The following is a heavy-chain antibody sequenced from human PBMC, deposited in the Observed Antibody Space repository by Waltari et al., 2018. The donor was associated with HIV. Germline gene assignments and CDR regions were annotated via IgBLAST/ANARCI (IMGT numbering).Heavy chain of an antibody. Sequence: QLQLQESGPGLVKPSETLSLTCTVSGGSISSSSYYWGWIRQPPGKGLEWIGSIYYSGSTYYNPSLKSRVTISVDTSKNQFSLKLSSVTAADTAVYYCARVIAQQLDLALDYWGQGTLVTVSS. V-gene: IGHV4-39*07. J-gene: IGHJ4*02. CDR1: GGSISSSSYY. CDR3: ARVIAQQLDLALDY. D-gene: IGHD6-13*01. CDR2: IYYSGST.